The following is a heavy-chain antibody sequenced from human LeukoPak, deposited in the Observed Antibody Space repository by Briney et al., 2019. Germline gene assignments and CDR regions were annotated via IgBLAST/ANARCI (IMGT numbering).Heavy chain of an antibody. Sequence: SETLSLTCTVSGGSISSYYWSWIRQPPGKGLEWIGYIYNSRSSHYNPFLKSRVTISGDTSKNQFSLNLNSVTAADTAVYFCARAPVTPGDFDYWGQGTLVTVSS. CDR1: GGSISSYY. V-gene: IGHV4-59*01. J-gene: IGHJ4*02. D-gene: IGHD4-11*01. CDR2: IYNSRSS. CDR3: ARAPVTPGDFDY.